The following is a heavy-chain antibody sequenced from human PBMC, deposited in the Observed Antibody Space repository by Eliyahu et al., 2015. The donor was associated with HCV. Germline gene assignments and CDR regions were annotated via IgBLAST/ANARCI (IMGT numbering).Heavy chain of an antibody. CDR2: MNPNSGNT. V-gene: IGHV1-8*01. D-gene: IGHD2-21*02. J-gene: IGHJ4*02. CDR3: ARAGSDCYPD. Sequence: QVQLVQSGAEVKKPGASVKVXXKASGYTFTSXXXNWVXQATGQGLEWMGWMNPNSGNTGYAQKFQGRVTMTRNTSISTGYMELSSLRSEDTAVYYCARAGSDCYPDWGQGTLVTVSS. CDR1: GYTFTSXX.